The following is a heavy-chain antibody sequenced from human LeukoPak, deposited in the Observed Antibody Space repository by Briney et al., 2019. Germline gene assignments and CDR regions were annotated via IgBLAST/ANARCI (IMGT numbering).Heavy chain of an antibody. D-gene: IGHD2-15*01. CDR3: AREKCSGNSCYSGGDY. V-gene: IGHV4-38-2*02. CDR2: IYHSGST. Sequence: PSETLSLTCTVSAYSISSGYYWGWIRQPPGKGLEWIGRIYHSGSTYYNPSLKSRVTISVDTSKNQFSLKLNSVTAADTAVYYCAREKCSGNSCYSGGDYWGQGTLVTISS. CDR1: AYSISSGYY. J-gene: IGHJ4*02.